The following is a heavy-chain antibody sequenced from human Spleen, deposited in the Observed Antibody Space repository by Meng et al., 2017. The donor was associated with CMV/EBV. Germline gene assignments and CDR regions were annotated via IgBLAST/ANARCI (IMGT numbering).Heavy chain of an antibody. CDR2: IIPIFGTA. CDR3: ATLSRLLRFLEWLPQKKGGYYGMDV. D-gene: IGHD3-3*01. V-gene: IGHV1-69*05. Sequence: SVKVSCKASGYTFTSYAISWVRQAPGQGLEWMGGIIPIFGTANYAQKFQGRVTITTDESTSTAYMELSSLRSDDTAVYYCATLSRLLRFLEWLPQKKGGYYGMDVWGQGTTVTVSS. J-gene: IGHJ6*02. CDR1: GYTFTSYA.